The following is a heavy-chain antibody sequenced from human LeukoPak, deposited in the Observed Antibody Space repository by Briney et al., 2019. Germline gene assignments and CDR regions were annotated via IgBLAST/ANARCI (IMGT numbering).Heavy chain of an antibody. J-gene: IGHJ5*02. V-gene: IGHV1-18*01. CDR2: ISGYSGNT. CDR1: GYTFTTYG. D-gene: IGHD2-21*02. CDR3: ARSTFCADDCPNWFDP. Sequence: ASVTVSCKASGYTFTTYGISWVRQAPGQGLEWGGWISGYSGNTNYAQNVQGRVNMTTDTSTSTAYMELRSLTSDDTAVYYCARSTFCADDCPNWFDPWGQGTLVTVSS.